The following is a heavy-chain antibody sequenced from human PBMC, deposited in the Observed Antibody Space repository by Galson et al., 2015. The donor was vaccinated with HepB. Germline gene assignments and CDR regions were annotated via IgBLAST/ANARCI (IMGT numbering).Heavy chain of an antibody. CDR3: ARGPTHYDFWSGPHGY. J-gene: IGHJ4*02. V-gene: IGHV1-2*06. Sequence: SCKASGYTFTGYYVHWVRQAPGQGLEWMGRINPNSGGTNYAQKFQGRVTMTRDTSISTAYMELSRLRSDDTAVYYCARGPTHYDFWSGPHGYWGQGTLVTVSS. D-gene: IGHD3-3*01. CDR1: GYTFTGYY. CDR2: INPNSGGT.